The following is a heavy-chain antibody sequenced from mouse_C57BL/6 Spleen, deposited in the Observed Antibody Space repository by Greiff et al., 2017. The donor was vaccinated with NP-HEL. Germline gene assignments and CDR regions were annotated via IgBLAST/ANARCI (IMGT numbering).Heavy chain of an antibody. V-gene: IGHV1-61*01. Sequence: QVQLQQSGAELVRPGSSVKLSCKASGYTFTSYWMDWVKQRPGQGLEWIGNIYPSDGETHYNQKFKDKATLTVEKSSSTAYMQLSSLTSEDSAVYYCARPGKGNSFDYWGQGTTLTVSS. CDR1: GYTFTSYW. CDR3: ARPGKGNSFDY. J-gene: IGHJ2*01. CDR2: IYPSDGET.